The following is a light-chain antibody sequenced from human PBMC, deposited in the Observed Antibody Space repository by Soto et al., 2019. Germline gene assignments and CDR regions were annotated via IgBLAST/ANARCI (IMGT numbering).Light chain of an antibody. J-gene: IGKJ2*01. CDR2: DAS. Sequence: DIQMTQSPSSLSASVGDRVTITCQASQDIRNYLNWYQQKPGKAPNILIYDASNLEAGVPSRFSGSGSGTNFTFTISSLQPEDIATYYCQQYDNLPRYTFGQGTRLEIK. V-gene: IGKV1-33*01. CDR1: QDIRNY. CDR3: QQYDNLPRYT.